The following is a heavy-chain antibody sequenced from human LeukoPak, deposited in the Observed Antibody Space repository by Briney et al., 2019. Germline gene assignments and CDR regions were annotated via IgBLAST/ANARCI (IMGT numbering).Heavy chain of an antibody. CDR2: IRSKAYGGTT. CDR3: NRVEATIGGGYFDY. D-gene: IGHD5-12*01. V-gene: IGHV3-49*04. CDR1: GFTFGGYA. J-gene: IGHJ4*02. Sequence: GGSLRLSCTASGFTFGGYAMNWVRQAPGKGLEWVWFIRSKAYGGTTEYAAYVKGRFTISRDDSKSMAYLQMNRLKTEDTAVYYCNRVEATIGGGYFDYWGQGTLVTVSS.